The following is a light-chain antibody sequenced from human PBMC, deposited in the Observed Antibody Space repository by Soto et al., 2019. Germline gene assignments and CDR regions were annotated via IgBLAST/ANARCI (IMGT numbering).Light chain of an antibody. V-gene: IGKV1-9*01. CDR2: AAS. CDR3: QQYNTYS. J-gene: IGKJ2*01. Sequence: DIQLTQSPSFLSASVGDRVTITCRASQGISTYLAWYQQKPGKAPKLLIYAASTLQSGVPLRFSGSGSGTEFTLTISNLQPDDFATYYCQQYNTYSFGQGTKV. CDR1: QGISTY.